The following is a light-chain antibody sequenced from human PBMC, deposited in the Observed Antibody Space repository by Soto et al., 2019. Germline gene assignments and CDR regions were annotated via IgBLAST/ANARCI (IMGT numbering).Light chain of an antibody. CDR1: ISDIGAYNH. Sequence: QSALTQPASVSGSPGQSITISCTGTISDIGAYNHVSWYQQHPGKAPKLMIYDVNNRPSGVSNRFSGSKSGNMASLTISGLQAEDEADYYCSSCTSSNTRVLFGGGTKVTVL. V-gene: IGLV2-14*01. J-gene: IGLJ2*01. CDR3: SSCTSSNTRVL. CDR2: DVN.